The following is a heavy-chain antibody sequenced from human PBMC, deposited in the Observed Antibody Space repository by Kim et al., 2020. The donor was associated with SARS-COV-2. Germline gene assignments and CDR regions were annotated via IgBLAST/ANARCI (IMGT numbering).Heavy chain of an antibody. CDR1: GGSISSGSYY. CDR3: ARTHATTVVTTVFDP. J-gene: IGHJ5*02. CDR2: IYTSGST. Sequence: SETLSLTCTVSGGSISSGSYYWSWIRQPAGKGLEWIGRIYTSGSTNYNPSLKSRVTISVDTSKNQFSLKLSSVTAADTAVYYCARTHATTVVTTVFDPWGQGTLVTVSS. V-gene: IGHV4-61*02. D-gene: IGHD2-21*02.